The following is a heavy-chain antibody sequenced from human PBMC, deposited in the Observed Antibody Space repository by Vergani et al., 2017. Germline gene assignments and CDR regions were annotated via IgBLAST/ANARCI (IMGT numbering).Heavy chain of an antibody. J-gene: IGHJ6*03. Sequence: QVQLQQWGAGLLKPSETLSLTCAVYGGSFSGYYWSWIRQPPGKGLEWIGEINHSGSTNYNPSLKSRVTISVDTSKNQFSLKLSSVTAAVTAVYYCARVVVRGVRSYYYYMDVWGKGTTVTVSS. CDR3: ARVVVRGVRSYYYYMDV. CDR1: GGSFSGYY. CDR2: INHSGST. V-gene: IGHV4-34*01. D-gene: IGHD3-10*01.